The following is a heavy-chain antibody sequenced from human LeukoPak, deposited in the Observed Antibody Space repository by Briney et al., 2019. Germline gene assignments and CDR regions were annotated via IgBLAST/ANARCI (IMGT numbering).Heavy chain of an antibody. J-gene: IGHJ4*02. Sequence: GASVKVSCKASGGTFSSYAISWVRQAPGQGLEWMGGIIPIFGTANYAQKFQGRVTITADESTSTAYMELSSLRSEDTAVYYCAQNNGRGYCSGGSCYTDYWGQGTLVTVSS. CDR1: GGTFSSYA. CDR2: IIPIFGTA. D-gene: IGHD2-15*01. CDR3: AQNNGRGYCSGGSCYTDY. V-gene: IGHV1-69*13.